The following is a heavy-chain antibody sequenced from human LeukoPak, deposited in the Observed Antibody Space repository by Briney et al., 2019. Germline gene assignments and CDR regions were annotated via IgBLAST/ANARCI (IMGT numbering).Heavy chain of an antibody. Sequence: GGSLRLSCAASGFTFSNAWMSWVRQAPGKGLEWVGLIKTKTDGGTTDYAAPVKGRFTISRDDSKNTLFLQMNSLKTEDTAVYFCTTEALFPFDYWGQGTLVTVSS. CDR1: GFTFSNAW. CDR2: IKTKTDGGTT. J-gene: IGHJ4*02. D-gene: IGHD2-21*01. V-gene: IGHV3-15*01. CDR3: TTEALFPFDY.